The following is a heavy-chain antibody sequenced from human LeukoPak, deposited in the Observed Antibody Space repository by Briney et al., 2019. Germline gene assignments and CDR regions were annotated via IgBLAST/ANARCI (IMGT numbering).Heavy chain of an antibody. J-gene: IGHJ4*02. CDR2: LNPNSGNT. CDR1: GCTFTSYD. CDR3: VVDTAMVIFDY. V-gene: IGHV1-8*03. Sequence: ASVKVSCKASGCTFTSYDINWVRQATGQGLEWMGWLNPNSGNTGYAQKFQGRVTITRNTSISTAYMELSSLRYEDTAVYYCVVDTAMVIFDYWGQGTLVTVSS. D-gene: IGHD5-18*01.